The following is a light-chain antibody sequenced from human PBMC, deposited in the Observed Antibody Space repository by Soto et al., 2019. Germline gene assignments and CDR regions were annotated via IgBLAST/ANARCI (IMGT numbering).Light chain of an antibody. CDR3: QQRSVWPT. CDR1: QSVTSDY. Sequence: EIVLTQSPGTLSLSPGDRATLSCRASQSVTSDYLAWYQQKPGQAPRLLIYGASIRAPGIPARFSGSGSGTDFTLTISSLEPEDFAVYYCQQRSVWPTFGGGTKVEIK. V-gene: IGKV3D-20*02. CDR2: GAS. J-gene: IGKJ4*01.